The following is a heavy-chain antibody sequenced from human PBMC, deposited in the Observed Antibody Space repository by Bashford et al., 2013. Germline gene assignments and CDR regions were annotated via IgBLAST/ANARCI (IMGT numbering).Heavy chain of an antibody. CDR1: GYTLTELS. CDR3: ATARLIDRPSSDYYYGMDV. V-gene: IGHV1-24*01. D-gene: IGHD1-26*01. Sequence: ASVKVSCKVSGYTLTELSMHWVRQAPGKGLEWMGGFDPEDGETIYAQKFQGRVTMTEDTSTDTAYMELSSLRSEDTAVYYCATARLIDRPSSDYYYGMDVWGQGTTVTVSS. CDR2: FDPEDGET. J-gene: IGHJ6*02.